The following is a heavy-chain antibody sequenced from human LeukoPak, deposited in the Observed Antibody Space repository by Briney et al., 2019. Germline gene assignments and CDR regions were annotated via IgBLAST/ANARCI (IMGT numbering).Heavy chain of an antibody. CDR3: ARGSTTVTTKDWFDP. CDR2: INTYGTST. Sequence: GGSLILSCAASGFTFSSYWMHWVRQVPGKGLVWVARINTYGTSTTYGDSVEGRFTISRDNAKNTLDLEMNSLRDDDTAVYYCARGSTTVTTKDWFDPRGQGTQVTVSS. D-gene: IGHD4-17*01. CDR1: GFTFSSYW. V-gene: IGHV3-74*03. J-gene: IGHJ5*02.